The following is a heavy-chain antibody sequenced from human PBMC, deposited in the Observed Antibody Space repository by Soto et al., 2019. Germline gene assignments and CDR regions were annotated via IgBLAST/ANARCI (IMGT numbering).Heavy chain of an antibody. CDR3: ARGWSYDILTAYSY. D-gene: IGHD3-9*01. CDR1: GGTFSNYA. J-gene: IGHJ4*02. Sequence: SVKVSCKASGGTFSNYAISWVRQAPGQGLEWMGGITPIFGAANYAQKFQGRVTITADESTNTVYMELSSLRSEDTALYYCARGWSYDILTAYSYWGQGTLVTVSS. V-gene: IGHV1-69*13. CDR2: ITPIFGAA.